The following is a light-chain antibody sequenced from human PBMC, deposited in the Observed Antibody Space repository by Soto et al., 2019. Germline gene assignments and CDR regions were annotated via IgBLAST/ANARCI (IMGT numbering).Light chain of an antibody. CDR3: SSYTGTNPYV. V-gene: IGLV2-14*01. J-gene: IGLJ1*01. CDR1: RTDIGGYNF. Sequence: QSALTQPASVSGSPGQSITISCIGTRTDIGGYNFVSWLQQHPGKAPKLIIFEVTNRPSGVSNRFSGSKSGNTASLTISGLQPADEANYYCSSYTGTNPYVFGSGTKVSV. CDR2: EVT.